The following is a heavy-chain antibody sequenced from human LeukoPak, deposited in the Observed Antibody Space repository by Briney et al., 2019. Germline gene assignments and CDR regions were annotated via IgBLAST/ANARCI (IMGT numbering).Heavy chain of an antibody. CDR3: AKGQGGSSSSDADY. D-gene: IGHD2-15*01. CDR1: GFTFTSYA. Sequence: PGGSLRLSCAASGFTFTSYAMIWVRQSPGKGLEWVSVITGSGGSTYYADSVKGRFTISRDNSKKTLYLQMNSLSAEDTAVYYCAKGQGGSSSSDADYWGQGTLVTVSS. CDR2: ITGSGGST. J-gene: IGHJ4*02. V-gene: IGHV3-23*01.